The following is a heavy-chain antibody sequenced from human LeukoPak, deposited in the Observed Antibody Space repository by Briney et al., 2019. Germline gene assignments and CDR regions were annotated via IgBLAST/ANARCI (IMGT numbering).Heavy chain of an antibody. V-gene: IGHV1-46*01. D-gene: IGHD3-16*01. Sequence: ASVKVSCKASGYTFTSYYMHWVRQAPGQGLEWMGIINPSGGSTSYAQKFQGRVTMTRDMSTSTVYMELSSLRSEDTAVYYCARDLGTSEYYDYVWDTYDAFDIWGQGTMVTVSS. CDR2: INPSGGST. CDR1: GYTFTSYY. CDR3: ARDLGTSEYYDYVWDTYDAFDI. J-gene: IGHJ3*02.